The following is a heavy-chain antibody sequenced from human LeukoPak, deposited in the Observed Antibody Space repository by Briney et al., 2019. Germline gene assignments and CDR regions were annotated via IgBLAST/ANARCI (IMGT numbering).Heavy chain of an antibody. J-gene: IGHJ5*02. D-gene: IGHD3-3*01. CDR3: ARDVTEYYDFWSGYSNWFDP. CDR2: INAGNGNT. CDR1: GYTFTSYA. V-gene: IGHV1-3*01. Sequence: ASVTVSCKASGYTFTSYAMHWVRQAPGQRLEWMGWINAGNGNTKYSQKFQGRVTITRDTSASTAYMELSSLRSEDTAVYYCARDVTEYYDFWSGYSNWFDPWGQGTLVTVSS.